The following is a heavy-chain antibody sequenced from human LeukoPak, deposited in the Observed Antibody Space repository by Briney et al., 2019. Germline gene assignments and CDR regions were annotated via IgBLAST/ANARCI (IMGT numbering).Heavy chain of an antibody. CDR1: GYTLTEFS. CDR2: FDPEDGET. J-gene: IGHJ4*02. CDR3: ATWYYYDSSDYYLDDY. D-gene: IGHD3-22*01. Sequence: ASVKVSCKVSGYTLTEFSMHWVRQAPGKGLEWMGGFDPEDGETIYAQELQGRVTMTKDTSTDTAYMELSSLRSEDTAVYYCATWYYYDSSDYYLDDYWGQGTLVTVSS. V-gene: IGHV1-24*01.